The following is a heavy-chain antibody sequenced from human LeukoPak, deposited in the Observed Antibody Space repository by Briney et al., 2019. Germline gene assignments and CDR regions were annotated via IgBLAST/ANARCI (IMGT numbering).Heavy chain of an antibody. CDR1: GGSISSSSYY. CDR2: IYYSGST. Sequence: PSETLSLTCTVSGGSISSSSYYWGWIRQPPGKGLEWIGSIYYSGSTYYNPSLKSRVTISVDTSKNQFPLELSSVTAADTAVYYCARSDYSNYFFYFDYWGQGTLVTVSS. D-gene: IGHD4-11*01. CDR3: ARSDYSNYFFYFDY. V-gene: IGHV4-39*01. J-gene: IGHJ4*02.